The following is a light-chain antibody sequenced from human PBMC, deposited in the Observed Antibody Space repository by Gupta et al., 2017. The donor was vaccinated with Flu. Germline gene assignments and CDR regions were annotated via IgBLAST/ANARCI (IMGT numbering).Light chain of an antibody. CDR3: SSYTSSTTGV. CDR1: SRDVGGYNY. CDR2: EVS. J-gene: IGLJ1*01. V-gene: IGLV2-14*01. Sequence: QSALTQPASVSGSPGQSITISCTGTSRDVGGYNYVYWYQHPPGKAPKLMIYEVSNRPSGVSNRFSGSKSGNTASLTISGLQAEDEADYYCSSYTSSTTGVFGTGTKVTVI.